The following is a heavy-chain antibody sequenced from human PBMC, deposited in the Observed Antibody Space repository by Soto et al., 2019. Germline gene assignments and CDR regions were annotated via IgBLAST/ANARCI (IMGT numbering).Heavy chain of an antibody. CDR1: GFTFSNAW. V-gene: IGHV3-15*01. CDR2: IKSKTDGGTT. D-gene: IGHD7-27*01. Sequence: GGSLRLSCAASGFTFSNAWISWVRQAPGKGLEWVGRIKSKTDGGTTDYAAPVKGRFTISRDDSKNTLYLQMNSLKTEDTAVYYCTTGFPGTGECFDYWGQGTLVTVSS. CDR3: TTGFPGTGECFDY. J-gene: IGHJ4*02.